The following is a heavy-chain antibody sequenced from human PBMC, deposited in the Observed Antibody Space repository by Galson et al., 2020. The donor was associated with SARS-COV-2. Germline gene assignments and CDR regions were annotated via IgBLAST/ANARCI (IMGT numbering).Heavy chain of an antibody. CDR1: GFTFSSYS. D-gene: IGHD2-15*01. CDR3: ARDKGGPAEGALDY. J-gene: IGHJ4*02. V-gene: IGHV3-48*01. Sequence: GGSLRLSCAASGFTFSSYSMNWVRQAPGKGLEWVSYISSSSSSTIYYADSVKGRFTISRDNAKNSLYLQMNSLRAEDTAVYYCARDKGGPAEGALDYWGQGTLVTVSS. CDR2: ISSSSSSTI.